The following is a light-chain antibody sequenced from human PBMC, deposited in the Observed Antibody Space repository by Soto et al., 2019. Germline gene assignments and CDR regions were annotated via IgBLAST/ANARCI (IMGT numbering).Light chain of an antibody. J-gene: IGLJ3*02. CDR3: AAWDYSLSGYWV. CDR1: SSNIGRNY. V-gene: IGLV1-47*01. Sequence: QAVLSQPPSASGTPRQRVTISCSGSSSNIGRNYVYWYQQVPGTAPKLLIFRNNQRPSGVPDRFSGSKSGTSASLAISGLRSEDEADYFCAAWDYSLSGYWVFGGGTKVTVL. CDR2: RNN.